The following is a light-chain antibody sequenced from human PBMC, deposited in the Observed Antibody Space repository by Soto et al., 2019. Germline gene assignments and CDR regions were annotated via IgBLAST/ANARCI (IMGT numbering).Light chain of an antibody. J-gene: IGLJ2*01. V-gene: IGLV1-51*01. CDR2: DDN. CDR1: SSNIGSNY. Sequence: QSVLTQPPSVSAAPGQKVTISCSGSSSNIGSNYVSWYQQLPGTAPKLLIYDDNKRPSGIPDRFSGSKSGTSATLGITGLQTGDEADYYCGTWDSSLSAGVFSGGTKLTVL. CDR3: GTWDSSLSAGV.